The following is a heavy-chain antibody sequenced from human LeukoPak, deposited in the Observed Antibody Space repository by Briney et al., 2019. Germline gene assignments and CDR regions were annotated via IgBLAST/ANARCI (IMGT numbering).Heavy chain of an antibody. J-gene: IGHJ4*02. CDR1: GFTFSSYS. CDR3: ARDLDPYDSSGSYFDY. D-gene: IGHD3-22*01. CDR2: ISSSSSYM. Sequence: GGSLRLSCAASGFTFSSYSMNWVRQAPGKGLEWVSSISSSSSYMYYADSVKGRFTISRDNAKNSLYLQMNSLRAEDTAVYYCARDLDPYDSSGSYFDYWGQGTLVTVSS. V-gene: IGHV3-21*01.